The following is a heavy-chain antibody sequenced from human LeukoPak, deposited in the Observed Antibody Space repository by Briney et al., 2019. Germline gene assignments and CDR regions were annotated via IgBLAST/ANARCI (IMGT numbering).Heavy chain of an antibody. CDR3: ARGYDY. CDR2: INYSGNT. D-gene: IGHD6-13*01. Sequence: ASETLSLTCIVSGGSISGSHYYWAWIRQSPGRGLEWIGMINYSGNTYYNPSLWSRATISVDTSTNQFTLNLNSVTAADTAVYYWARGYDYWGEGTLVTVSS. V-gene: IGHV4-39*01. CDR1: GGSISGSHYY. J-gene: IGHJ4*02.